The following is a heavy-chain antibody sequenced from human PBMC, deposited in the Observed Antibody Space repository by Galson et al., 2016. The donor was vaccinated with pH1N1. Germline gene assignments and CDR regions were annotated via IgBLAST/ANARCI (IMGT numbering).Heavy chain of an antibody. CDR1: GFTFSSYG. V-gene: IGHV3-30*03. J-gene: IGHJ4*02. CDR2: MTYDGSNA. Sequence: LRLSCAASGFTFSSYGMHWVRQAPGKGLQWVAVMTYDGSNAYYADSVKGRFTISRDNSKNTLYLQIYTLRPEDTVVYYCARDRDGKGLDSWGQGILVTVSS. CDR3: ARDRDGKGLDS.